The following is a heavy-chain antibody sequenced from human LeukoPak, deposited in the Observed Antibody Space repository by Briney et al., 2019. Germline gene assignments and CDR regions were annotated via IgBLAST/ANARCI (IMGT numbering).Heavy chain of an antibody. D-gene: IGHD5-18*01. CDR1: GGTFSSYA. CDR3: ARDLDGYSYGFDY. Sequence: SVKVSCKASGGTFSSYAISWVRQAPGQGLEGMGWIIPIFGTANYAQKFQGRVTITADESTSTAYMELSSLRSEDTAVYYCARDLDGYSYGFDYWGQGTLVTVSS. CDR2: IIPIFGTA. J-gene: IGHJ4*02. V-gene: IGHV1-69*13.